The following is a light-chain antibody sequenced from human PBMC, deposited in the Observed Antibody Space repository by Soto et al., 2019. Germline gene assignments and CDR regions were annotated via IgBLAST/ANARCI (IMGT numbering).Light chain of an antibody. CDR1: SSDVGRYNY. V-gene: IGLV2-14*03. CDR2: DVS. Sequence: QSALAQPASVSGSRGQSITIACTGTSSDVGRYNYVSWFQQHPGKVPKLIIYDVSNWPSGVSDRFSGSKSGNTASLTISGLHPEDEADYYCSSFTSSSTFVFGTGTKLPVL. CDR3: SSFTSSSTFV. J-gene: IGLJ1*01.